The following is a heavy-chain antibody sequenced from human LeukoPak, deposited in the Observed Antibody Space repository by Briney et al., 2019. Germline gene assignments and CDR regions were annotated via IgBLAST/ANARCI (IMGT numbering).Heavy chain of an antibody. CDR3: ARHRGYSSSWYPAYFDY. Sequence: KASETLSLTCTVSGGSISSYYWSWIRQPPGKGLEWIGYIYYSGSTNYNPSLKSRVTISVDTSKNQFSLKLSSVTAADTAVYYCARHRGYSSSWYPAYFDYWGQGTLVTVSS. J-gene: IGHJ4*02. V-gene: IGHV4-59*08. CDR1: GGSISSYY. D-gene: IGHD6-13*01. CDR2: IYYSGST.